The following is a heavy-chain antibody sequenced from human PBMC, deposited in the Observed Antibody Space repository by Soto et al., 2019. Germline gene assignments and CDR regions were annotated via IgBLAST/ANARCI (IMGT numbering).Heavy chain of an antibody. CDR1: GFTFSSCG. CDR2: IWYDGSNK. V-gene: IGHV3-33*01. CDR3: ARDVGPNCGGDCHPYNWFDP. J-gene: IGHJ5*02. D-gene: IGHD2-21*02. Sequence: VQLVESGGVVVQPGRSLRLSCLASGFTFSSCGMHWVRQAPGKGLEWVALIWYDGSNKFYADSVQGRFTISRDNSKNTLYLQMNSLRAEDTAVYYCARDVGPNCGGDCHPYNWFDPWGQGTLVTVSS.